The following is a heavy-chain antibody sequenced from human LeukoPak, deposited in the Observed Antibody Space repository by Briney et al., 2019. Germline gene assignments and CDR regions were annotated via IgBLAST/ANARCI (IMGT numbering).Heavy chain of an antibody. D-gene: IGHD3-22*01. CDR2: TYSRSKWFN. J-gene: IGHJ4*02. V-gene: IGHV6-1*01. CDR3: ARGRVRTTSPPPSSGYSTFDY. CDR1: GDSVSSKSAS. Sequence: SQTLSLTCAISGDSVSSKSASWNWIRQSPSRGLEWLGRTYSRSKWFNDYAVSVKSRITINPDTSKNQFSLKLSSVTAADTAVYYCARGRVRTTSPPPSSGYSTFDYWGQGTLVTVSS.